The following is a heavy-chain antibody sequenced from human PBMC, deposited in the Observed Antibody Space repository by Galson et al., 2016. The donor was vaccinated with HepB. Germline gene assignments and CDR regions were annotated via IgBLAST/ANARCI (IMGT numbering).Heavy chain of an antibody. Sequence: SLRLSCAASGFTFSSYVMYWVRQAPGKGLEWVAVISYDGSDKYYADSVKGRFTISRDNSKNTLYLQMNSLRAEDTAVYYCAKPGEMYSGNFLGGWFDPWGQGTLVTVSS. V-gene: IGHV3-30*18. J-gene: IGHJ5*02. D-gene: IGHD1-26*01. CDR3: AKPGEMYSGNFLGGWFDP. CDR2: ISYDGSDK. CDR1: GFTFSSYV.